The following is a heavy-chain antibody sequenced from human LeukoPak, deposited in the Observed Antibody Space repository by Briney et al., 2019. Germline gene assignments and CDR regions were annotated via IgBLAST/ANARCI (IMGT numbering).Heavy chain of an antibody. J-gene: IGHJ5*02. D-gene: IGHD2-2*01. Sequence: PSETLSLTCAVYGGSFSDYYWSWIRQPPGKGLEWVGEINHSGSTNYNPSIMSRVPLSVETSKNQFSLKLSSVTAADTAVYYCARGPAATVRGCFDPWGQGTLVTVSS. V-gene: IGHV4-34*01. CDR3: ARGPAATVRGCFDP. CDR2: INHSGST. CDR1: GGSFSDYY.